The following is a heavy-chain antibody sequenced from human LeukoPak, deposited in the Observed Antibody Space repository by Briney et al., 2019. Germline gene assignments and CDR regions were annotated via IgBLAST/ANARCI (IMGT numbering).Heavy chain of an antibody. CDR1: GYTFTGYY. CDR3: ARGSIVGATFGYFDY. V-gene: IGHV1-2*02. D-gene: IGHD1-26*01. CDR2: INPNSGGT. Sequence: ASVKVSCKASGYTFTGYYIHWVRQAPGQGLEWMGWINPNSGGTNYAQKLQGRVTMTRDTSISTAYMDLSRLRSDDTAVYYCARGSIVGATFGYFDYWGQGTLVTVSS. J-gene: IGHJ4*02.